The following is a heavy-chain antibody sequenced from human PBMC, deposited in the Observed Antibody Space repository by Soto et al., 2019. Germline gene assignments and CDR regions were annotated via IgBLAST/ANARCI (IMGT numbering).Heavy chain of an antibody. J-gene: IGHJ6*02. D-gene: IGHD2-15*01. CDR3: ARDPLTPRYCSGGSCYYYYGMDV. CDR2: INPNSGGT. V-gene: IGHV1-2*04. CDR1: GYTFTGYY. Sequence: ASVKVSCKASGYTFTGYYMHWVRQAPGQGLEWMGWINPNSGGTNYAQKFQGWVTMTRDTSISTAYMELSRLRSDDAAVYYCARDPLTPRYCSGGSCYYYYGMDVWGQGTTVTVSS.